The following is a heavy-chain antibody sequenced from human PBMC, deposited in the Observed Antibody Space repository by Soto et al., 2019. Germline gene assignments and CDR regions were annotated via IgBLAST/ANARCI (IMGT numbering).Heavy chain of an antibody. CDR3: ARLDFRMNWFDP. CDR1: GGSLSSSSW. D-gene: IGHD3-3*01. J-gene: IGHJ5*02. V-gene: IGHV4-4*02. Sequence: PSETLSLTCAVSGGSLSSSSWWSWVRQPPGKTLEWLGEIFYSGSTKYNPSLKSRVTISVDRSKNQFSLKLSSVTAADTAVYYCARLDFRMNWFDPWGQGTLVTVSS. CDR2: IFYSGST.